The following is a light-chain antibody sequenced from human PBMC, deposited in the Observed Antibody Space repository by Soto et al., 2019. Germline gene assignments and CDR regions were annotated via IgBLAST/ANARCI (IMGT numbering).Light chain of an antibody. Sequence: EIVLTLSPGTLSLSPGERATLSFMAIQSVSSSYLAWYQQKPGQAPRLLIYGASSRATGIPDRFSGSGSGTDFTLTISRLEPEDFAVYYCQQYGSSPWTFGQGTKVDIK. J-gene: IGKJ1*01. V-gene: IGKV3-20*01. CDR1: QSVSSSY. CDR2: GAS. CDR3: QQYGSSPWT.